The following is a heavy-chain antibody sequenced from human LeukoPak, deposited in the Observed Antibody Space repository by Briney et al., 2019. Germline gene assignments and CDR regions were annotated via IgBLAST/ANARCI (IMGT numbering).Heavy chain of an antibody. D-gene: IGHD3-22*01. CDR3: ARDNSVDDNAWWFDP. V-gene: IGHV1-18*01. J-gene: IGHJ5*02. Sequence: ASVKVSCKASGYSFTSNVISWVRQAPGQGLEWMGWISAYNGNTNYAQKLQGRVTMTTDTSTSTDYLELSSLRSEDTAIYYCARDNSVDDNAWWFDPWGQGTLVTVSS. CDR1: GYSFTSNV. CDR2: ISAYNGNT.